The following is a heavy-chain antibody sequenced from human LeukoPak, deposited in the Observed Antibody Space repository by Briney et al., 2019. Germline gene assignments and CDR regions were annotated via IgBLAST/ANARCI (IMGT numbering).Heavy chain of an antibody. D-gene: IGHD1-7*01. CDR3: ARAGLGTTREDDAFDI. CDR2: IIPIFGTA. V-gene: IGHV1-69*13. CDR1: GGTFSSYA. Sequence: SVKVSCKASGGTFSSYAISWVRQAPGQGLEWMGGIIPIFGTANYAQKFQGRVTITADESTSTAYMELSSLRSEDTAVYYCARAGLGTTREDDAFDIWGQGTMVTVSS. J-gene: IGHJ3*02.